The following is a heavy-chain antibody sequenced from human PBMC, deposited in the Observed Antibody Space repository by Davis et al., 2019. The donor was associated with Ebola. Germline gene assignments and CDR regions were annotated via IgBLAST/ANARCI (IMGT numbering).Heavy chain of an antibody. CDR1: GFTFSGSA. J-gene: IGHJ4*02. V-gene: IGHV3-23*01. Sequence: GESLKISCAASGFTFSGSAMHWVRQASGKGLEWVSAISGTGGSTYYADPVKGRFTISRDNSKNTLSLQMNSLRAEDTAVYYCAKIFFGTRAIDYGDYWGQGTLVTVSS. CDR2: ISGTGGST. CDR3: AKIFFGTRAIDYGDY. D-gene: IGHD3-3*01.